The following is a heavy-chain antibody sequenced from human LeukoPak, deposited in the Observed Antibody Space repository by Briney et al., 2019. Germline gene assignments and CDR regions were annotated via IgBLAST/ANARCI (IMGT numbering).Heavy chain of an antibody. J-gene: IGHJ4*02. V-gene: IGHV1-18*01. D-gene: IGHD5-12*01. CDR1: GGTFSSYA. CDR2: ISAYNGNT. Sequence: ASVKVSCKASGGTFSSYAISWVRQAPGQGLEWMGWISAYNGNTNYAQKLQGRVTMTTDTSTSTAYMELRSLRSDDTAVYYCARVEYSGYDSSDYWGQGTLVTVSS. CDR3: ARVEYSGYDSSDY.